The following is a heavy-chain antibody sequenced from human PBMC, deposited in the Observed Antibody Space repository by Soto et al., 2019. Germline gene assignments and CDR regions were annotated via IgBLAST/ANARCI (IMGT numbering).Heavy chain of an antibody. CDR3: ARPRGLNGVAATDY. J-gene: IGHJ4*02. V-gene: IGHV5-51*01. CDR1: GYSFTSYW. D-gene: IGHD2-15*01. Sequence: PGESLKISCTGSGYSFTSYWIGWVRQMPGKGLERMGIIYPGYSDSRYSPSFQGQVTISADKSISTAYLQWSSLKASDTAMHYCARPRGLNGVAATDYWGQGTLVTVSS. CDR2: IYPGYSDS.